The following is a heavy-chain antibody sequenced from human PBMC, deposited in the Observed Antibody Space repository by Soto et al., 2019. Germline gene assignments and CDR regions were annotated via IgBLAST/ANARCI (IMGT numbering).Heavy chain of an antibody. D-gene: IGHD3-22*01. CDR3: TTGSSHGYYNFDY. Sequence: GGSLRLSCAASGFTFSNAWMSWVRQAPGKGLEWVGRIKGEADGGTTDYAAPVKGRIIISRDHSKDTLYLQMNSLKTEDTAVYYCTTGSSHGYYNFDYWGQGT. V-gene: IGHV3-15*01. CDR1: GFTFSNAW. J-gene: IGHJ4*02. CDR2: IKGEADGGTT.